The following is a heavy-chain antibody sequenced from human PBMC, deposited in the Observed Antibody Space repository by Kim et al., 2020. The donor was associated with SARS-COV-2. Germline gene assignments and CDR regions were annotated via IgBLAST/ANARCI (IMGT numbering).Heavy chain of an antibody. CDR2: MNPNSGNT. J-gene: IGHJ3*02. CDR1: GYTFTSYE. Sequence: ASVKVSCKASGYTFTSYEINWVRQATGQGLEWMGWMNPNSGNTGYAQKFQGRVTMTRNTSISTAYMELSSLRSEDTAVYYCARGPLWVCSSTSCYLDAFDIWGQGTMVTVSS. CDR3: ARGPLWVCSSTSCYLDAFDI. D-gene: IGHD2-2*01. V-gene: IGHV1-8*01.